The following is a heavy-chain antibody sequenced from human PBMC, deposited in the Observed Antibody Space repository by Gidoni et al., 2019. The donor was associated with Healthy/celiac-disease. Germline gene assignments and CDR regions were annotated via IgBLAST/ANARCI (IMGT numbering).Heavy chain of an antibody. J-gene: IGHJ4*02. V-gene: IGHV3-23*01. CDR3: AKGGAVKVVAAPAYFDY. D-gene: IGHD2-15*01. CDR1: GLAFARYA. CDR2: ISGSGGST. Sequence: EVQLLESGGGLVQPGGSLRLSCAAPGLAFARYAMSWVRQAPGKGLEWVSAISGSGGSTYYADAVKGRFTISRDNSKNTLYLQMNSLRAEDTAVYYCAKGGAVKVVAAPAYFDYWGQGTLVTVSS.